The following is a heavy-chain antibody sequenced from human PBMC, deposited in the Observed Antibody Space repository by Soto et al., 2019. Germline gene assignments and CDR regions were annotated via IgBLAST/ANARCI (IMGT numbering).Heavy chain of an antibody. Sequence: PSETLSLTCTVSGGSISTYYWRWIRQPPSKGLAWIGYTQYSGSTNYNPSLKNRVTITVDMSNNQFSLKLSSVTAADPTVSYSVRVPPSYRYGYNYLDFWGQGTLVTVPS. CDR1: GGSISTYY. D-gene: IGHD5-12*01. V-gene: IGHV4-59*01. CDR2: TQYSGST. J-gene: IGHJ4*02. CDR3: VRVPPSYRYGYNYLDF.